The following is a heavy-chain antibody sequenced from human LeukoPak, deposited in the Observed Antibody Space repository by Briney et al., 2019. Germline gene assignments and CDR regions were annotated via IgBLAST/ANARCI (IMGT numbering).Heavy chain of an antibody. Sequence: SETLSLTCAVSGGSISSGGYYWSWIRQPPGKGLEWIGYIFYSGSTNYNPSLKSRVTMSVDTSKNQFSLKLSSVTAADTAVYYCARDAGSYDYFDYWGQGTLVTVSS. V-gene: IGHV4-61*08. D-gene: IGHD1-26*01. CDR3: ARDAGSYDYFDY. J-gene: IGHJ4*02. CDR1: GGSISSGGYY. CDR2: IFYSGST.